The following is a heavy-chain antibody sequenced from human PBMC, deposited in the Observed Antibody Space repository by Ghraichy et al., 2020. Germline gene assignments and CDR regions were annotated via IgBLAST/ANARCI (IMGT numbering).Heavy chain of an antibody. CDR3: ARVRGPLTYYYGSGSYGSRYFDL. J-gene: IGHJ2*01. CDR2: ISSSSSYI. V-gene: IGHV3-21*01. D-gene: IGHD3-10*01. Sequence: GGSLRLSCAASGFTFSSYSMNWVRQAPGKGLEWVSSISSSSSYIYYADSVKGRFTISRDNAKNSLYLQMNSLRAEDTAVYYCARVRGPLTYYYGSGSYGSRYFDLWGRGTLVTVSS. CDR1: GFTFSSYS.